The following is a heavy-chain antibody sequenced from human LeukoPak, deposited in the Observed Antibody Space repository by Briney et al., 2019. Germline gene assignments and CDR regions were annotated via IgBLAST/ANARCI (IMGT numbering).Heavy chain of an antibody. CDR1: GGSFSDYY. D-gene: IGHD3-16*02. CDR2: INRSGST. V-gene: IGHV4-34*01. Sequence: SETLSLTCAVFGGSFSDYYWSWIRQPPGKGLEWIGEINRSGSTNYNQSLKSRVTISIDTSKNQFSLKLSSVTAADTAVYYCARERPLITFGGVIVIEDYWGQGTLVTVSS. CDR3: ARERPLITFGGVIVIEDY. J-gene: IGHJ4*02.